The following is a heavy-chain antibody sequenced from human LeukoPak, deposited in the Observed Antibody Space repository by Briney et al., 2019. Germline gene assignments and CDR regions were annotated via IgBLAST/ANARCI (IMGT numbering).Heavy chain of an antibody. Sequence: GSLRLSCAASGFTFSSYGMHWVRQAPGKGLEWVAFIRYDGIHKYADSVKGRFTISRDNSKNTLYLQMNSLRTEDTAVYYCAKGGSSSWDHFDYWGQGTLVTVSS. J-gene: IGHJ4*02. V-gene: IGHV3-30*02. CDR2: IRYDGIHK. CDR1: GFTFSSYG. D-gene: IGHD6-13*01. CDR3: AKGGSSSWDHFDY.